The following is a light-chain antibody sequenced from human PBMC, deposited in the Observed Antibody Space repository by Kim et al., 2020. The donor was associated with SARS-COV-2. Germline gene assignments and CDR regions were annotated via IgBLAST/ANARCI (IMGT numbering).Light chain of an antibody. CDR2: NNN. CDR3: GTWDSSLSAVV. CDR1: NPSLENNY. J-gene: IGLJ2*01. V-gene: IGLV1-51*01. Sequence: GQEETRYDSGSNPSLENNYVSWDQHLPGTAPKLLIFNNNNRPSGIPDRFSGSKSGTSATLGITGLQTGDEADYYCGTWDSSLSAVVFGGGTQLTVL.